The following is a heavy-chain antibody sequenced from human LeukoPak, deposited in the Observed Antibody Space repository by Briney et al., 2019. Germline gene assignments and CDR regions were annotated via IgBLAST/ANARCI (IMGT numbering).Heavy chain of an antibody. CDR3: ARGRGYSFAFDP. J-gene: IGHJ5*02. V-gene: IGHV4-39*07. CDR1: GGSISDSTYY. Sequence: PSETLSLTCTVSGGSISDSTYYWGWVRQSPGKGLDWIGSIFHSGGTYYNPSFKSRVSISVDSSDKQFSLNLKFVTAADTAVYFCARGRGYSFAFDPWGQGTLVTVSS. CDR2: IFHSGGT. D-gene: IGHD5-18*01.